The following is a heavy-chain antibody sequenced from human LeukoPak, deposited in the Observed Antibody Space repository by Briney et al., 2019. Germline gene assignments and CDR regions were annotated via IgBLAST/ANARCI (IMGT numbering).Heavy chain of an antibody. CDR1: GFSFNSYP. J-gene: IGHJ4*02. Sequence: PGRSLRLSCAASGFSFNSYPMHWVRQAPGKGLEWVAVISNDGNNKYYADSVKGRFTISRDNSNNTLSLQMNGLRVEDTAVYYCARPDDSESFYRANHYWGRGTLVIVS. CDR2: ISNDGNNK. D-gene: IGHD3-10*01. V-gene: IGHV3-30*04. CDR3: ARPDDSESFYRANHY.